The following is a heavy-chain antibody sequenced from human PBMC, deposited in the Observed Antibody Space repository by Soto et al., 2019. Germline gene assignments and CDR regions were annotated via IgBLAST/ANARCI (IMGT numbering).Heavy chain of an antibody. Sequence: SETLSLTCTVSGGSISSYYWSWIRQPPGKGLEWIGYIYYSGSTNYNPSLKSRVTISVDTSKNQFSLKLSSVTAADTAMYYCARYTEDIVLMVYASYYYYYMDVWGKGTTVTVSS. CDR1: GGSISSYY. CDR3: ARYTEDIVLMVYASYYYYYMDV. J-gene: IGHJ6*03. D-gene: IGHD2-8*01. V-gene: IGHV4-59*01. CDR2: IYYSGST.